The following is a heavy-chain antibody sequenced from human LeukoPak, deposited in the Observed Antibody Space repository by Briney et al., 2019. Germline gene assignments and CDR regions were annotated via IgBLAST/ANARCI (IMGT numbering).Heavy chain of an antibody. CDR2: ISGSGGST. J-gene: IGHJ4*02. V-gene: IGHV3-23*01. Sequence: TGGSLRLSCAASGFTFSSYAMGWVRQAPGKGLEWVSAISGSGGSTYYADSVKGRFTISRDNSKNTLYLQMNSLRAEDTAVYYCAKTARRSRYYFDYWGQGTLVTVSS. D-gene: IGHD2-21*02. CDR1: GFTFSSYA. CDR3: AKTARRSRYYFDY.